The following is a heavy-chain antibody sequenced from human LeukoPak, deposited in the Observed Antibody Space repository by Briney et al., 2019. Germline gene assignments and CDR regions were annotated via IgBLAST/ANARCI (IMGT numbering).Heavy chain of an antibody. D-gene: IGHD3-9*01. J-gene: IGHJ4*02. CDR2: IIPIFGTA. V-gene: IGHV1-69*05. Sequence: ASVKVSCKASGGTFSSYAISWVRQAPGQGPEWMGGIIPIFGTANYAQKFQGRVTITTDESTSTAYMELSSLRSEDTAWYYCTKGGGPLLRNFDWLFDNWGPGTLVTVSS. CDR1: GGTFSSYA. CDR3: TKGGGPLLRNFDWLFDN.